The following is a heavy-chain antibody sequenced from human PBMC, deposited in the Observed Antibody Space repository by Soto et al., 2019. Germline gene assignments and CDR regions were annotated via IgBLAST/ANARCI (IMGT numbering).Heavy chain of an antibody. Sequence: EVQLLASGGGLVQPGGSLRLSCAASGFPFSSYAMSWVRQAPGKGLEWVSAIGGSGGDTFYADSVKGRFTVSRDNAENTLSLQLNSLRVEDTAIYYCARRTWRGRADYWGQGILGTVSS. CDR1: GFPFSSYA. D-gene: IGHD3-3*01. CDR3: ARRTWRGRADY. J-gene: IGHJ4*02. V-gene: IGHV3-23*01. CDR2: IGGSGGDT.